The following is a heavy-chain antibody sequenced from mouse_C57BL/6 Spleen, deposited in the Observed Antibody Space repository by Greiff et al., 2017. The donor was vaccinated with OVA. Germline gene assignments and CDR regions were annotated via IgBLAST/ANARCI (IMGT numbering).Heavy chain of an antibody. CDR3: ARGDDYDDWYFEV. V-gene: IGHV1-54*01. CDR2: INPGSGGT. CDR1: GYAFTNYL. D-gene: IGHD2-4*01. Sequence: VQLQQSGAELVRPGTSVKVSCKASGYAFTNYLIEWVKQRPGQGLEWIGVINPGSGGTNYNEKFKGKATLTADKSSSTAYMQLSSLTSEDSAVYFCARGDDYDDWYFEVWGTGTTVTVSS. J-gene: IGHJ1*03.